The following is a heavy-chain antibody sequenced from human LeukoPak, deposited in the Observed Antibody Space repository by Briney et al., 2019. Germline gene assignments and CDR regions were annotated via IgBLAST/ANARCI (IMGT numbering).Heavy chain of an antibody. Sequence: PGGSLRLSCAASGFTFSSYAMHWVRQAPGKGLEWVAVISYDGSNKYYADSVKGRFTISRDNSKNTLYLQMNSLRAEDTAVYYCAREYDFWGNWFDPWGQGTLVTVSS. CDR2: ISYDGSNK. D-gene: IGHD3-3*01. V-gene: IGHV3-30*01. J-gene: IGHJ5*02. CDR1: GFTFSSYA. CDR3: AREYDFWGNWFDP.